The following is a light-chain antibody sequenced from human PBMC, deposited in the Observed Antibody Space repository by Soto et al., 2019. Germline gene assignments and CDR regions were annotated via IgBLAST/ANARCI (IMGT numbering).Light chain of an antibody. Sequence: EIVLTQSPATLSLSPGERATLSCRASQSVATYLAWYQHRPGQAPRLLIYDASNRATGIPARFSGSGSGTDFTLTISSLEPEDFAVYYCQQRSKSITFGQGTRREIK. V-gene: IGKV3-11*01. CDR3: QQRSKSIT. J-gene: IGKJ5*01. CDR2: DAS. CDR1: QSVATY.